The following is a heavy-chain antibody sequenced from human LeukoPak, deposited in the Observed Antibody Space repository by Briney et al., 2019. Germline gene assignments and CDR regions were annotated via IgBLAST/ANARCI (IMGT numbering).Heavy chain of an antibody. CDR2: IYYSGNT. CDR1: GGSISSSSYY. D-gene: IGHD3-16*02. J-gene: IGHJ4*02. CDR3: ARHVWGSYRYFDY. Sequence: SETLSLTCTVSGGSISSSSYYWGWLRQPPGKGREWSGSIYYSGNTYYNPSLKSRVTISADTSKNQFSLKLSSVTAADTAVYYCARHVWGSYRYFDYWGQGTLVTVSS. V-gene: IGHV4-39*01.